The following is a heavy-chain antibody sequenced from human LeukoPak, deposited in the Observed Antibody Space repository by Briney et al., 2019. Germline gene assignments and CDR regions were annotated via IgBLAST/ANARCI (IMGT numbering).Heavy chain of an antibody. V-gene: IGHV4-4*07. D-gene: IGHD6-19*01. J-gene: IGHJ4*02. CDR2: IYTSGST. CDR1: GGSISSYY. Sequence: SETLSLTCTVSGGSISSYYWSWIRQPAGKGLEWIGRIYTSGSTNYNPSLKSRVTMSVDTSKNQFSLKLSSVTAADTAVYYCVRDLRAGNRFDYWGQGTLVTVSS. CDR3: VRDLRAGNRFDY.